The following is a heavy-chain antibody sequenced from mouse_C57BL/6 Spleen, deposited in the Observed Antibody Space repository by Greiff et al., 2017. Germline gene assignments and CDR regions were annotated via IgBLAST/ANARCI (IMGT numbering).Heavy chain of an antibody. CDR3: ARASSYWYFGG. J-gene: IGHJ1*03. V-gene: IGHV1-82*01. D-gene: IGHD1-1*01. CDR1: GYAFSSSW. Sequence: QVQLQQSGPELVKPGASVKISCKASGYAFSSSWMNWVKQRPGKGLEWIGRIYPGDGDTNYNGKFKGKATLTADKSSSTAYMQLSSLASADSAVYFSARASSYWYFGGWGTGTTVTVSS. CDR2: IYPGDGDT.